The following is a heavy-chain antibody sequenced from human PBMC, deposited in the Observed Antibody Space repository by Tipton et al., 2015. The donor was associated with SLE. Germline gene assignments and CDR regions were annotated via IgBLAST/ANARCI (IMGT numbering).Heavy chain of an antibody. Sequence: GSLRLSCAASGFTFNNYHMTWVRQAPGKGLEWVSFISSGGSATYYADSVKGRFTISRDNSRNTLYLQLNSLRAEDTAVYYCGKDRRPRAEAGRDPVDCWGPGTLVTVSS. V-gene: IGHV3-23*01. D-gene: IGHD6-13*01. CDR1: GFTFNNYH. CDR2: ISSGGSAT. J-gene: IGHJ4*02. CDR3: GKDRRPRAEAGRDPVDC.